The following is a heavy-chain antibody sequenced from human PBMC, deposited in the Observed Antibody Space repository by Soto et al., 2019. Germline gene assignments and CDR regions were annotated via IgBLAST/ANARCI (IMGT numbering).Heavy chain of an antibody. Sequence: GGSLRLSCAASGFTFSSYSMNWVRQAPGKGLEWVSYISSSSSTIYYADSVKGRFTISRDNAKNSLYLQMNSLRDEDTAVYYCARAKLSYCSGGSCHPYYYGMDVWGQGTTVTVSS. J-gene: IGHJ6*02. CDR1: GFTFSSYS. CDR3: ARAKLSYCSGGSCHPYYYGMDV. CDR2: ISSSSSTI. V-gene: IGHV3-48*02. D-gene: IGHD2-15*01.